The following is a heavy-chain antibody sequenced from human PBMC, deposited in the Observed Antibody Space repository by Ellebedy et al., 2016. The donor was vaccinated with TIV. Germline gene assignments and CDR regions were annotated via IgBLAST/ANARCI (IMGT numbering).Heavy chain of an antibody. CDR2: IYTSGYT. V-gene: IGHV4-4*07. D-gene: IGHD2-2*01. Sequence: MPSETLSLTCTVSGGSISSYYWNWVRQPAGKGLEWIGRIYTSGYTNYNPSLRSRVTLSFDTSKDQFSLKLSSVTAADTAVYYCARDPRVYRVTAAGGNWYFDLWGRGTLVTVSS. J-gene: IGHJ2*01. CDR1: GGSISSYY. CDR3: ARDPRVYRVTAAGGNWYFDL.